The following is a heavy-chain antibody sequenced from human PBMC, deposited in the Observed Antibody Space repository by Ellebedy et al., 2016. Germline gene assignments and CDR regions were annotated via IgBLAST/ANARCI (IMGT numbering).Heavy chain of an antibody. D-gene: IGHD2-15*01. Sequence: ASVKVSCKASGYTFTSYGISWVRQAPGQGLEWMGWISAYNGNTNYAQKLQGRVTMTTDTSTSTAYMELRSLRSDDTAVYYCARGQYCSGGSCYSNWFDPWGQGTLVTVSS. CDR1: GYTFTSYG. CDR2: ISAYNGNT. V-gene: IGHV1-18*04. J-gene: IGHJ5*02. CDR3: ARGQYCSGGSCYSNWFDP.